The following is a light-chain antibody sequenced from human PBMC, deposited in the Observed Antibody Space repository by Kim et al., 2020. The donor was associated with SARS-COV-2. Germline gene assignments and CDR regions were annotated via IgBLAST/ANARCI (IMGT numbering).Light chain of an antibody. Sequence: LSQGERATLSCRASQSVSSYLAWYQQNPGQAPRLLIYDASNRATGIPARFSGSGSGTDFTLTISSLEPEDFAVYYCQQRSNWPLTFGGGTKVDIK. J-gene: IGKJ4*01. CDR3: QQRSNWPLT. CDR2: DAS. V-gene: IGKV3-11*01. CDR1: QSVSSY.